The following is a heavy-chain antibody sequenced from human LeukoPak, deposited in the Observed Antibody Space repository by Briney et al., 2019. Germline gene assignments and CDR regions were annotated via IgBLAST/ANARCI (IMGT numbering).Heavy chain of an antibody. V-gene: IGHV1-69*01. D-gene: IGHD6-13*01. CDR3: AREKYSSRQRSFDP. Sequence: GASVKVSCKASGGTFSSYAISWVRQAPGQGVEWMGGIIPIFGTANYAQKFQGRVTITADESTSTAYMELSSLRSEDTAVYYCAREKYSSRQRSFDPWGQGTLVTVSS. J-gene: IGHJ5*02. CDR2: IIPIFGTA. CDR1: GGTFSSYA.